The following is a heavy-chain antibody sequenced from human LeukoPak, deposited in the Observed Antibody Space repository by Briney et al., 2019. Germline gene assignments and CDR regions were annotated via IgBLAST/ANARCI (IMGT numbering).Heavy chain of an antibody. V-gene: IGHV3-23*01. J-gene: IGHJ4*02. Sequence: GGSLRLSCAASGFTFSSYAMSWVRQAPGKGLEWVSGISGSGGSTDYADSVKGRFTISRDNSKNTLYLQMNSLRAEDTAVYYCAKGRHSSGPGGQFDCWGQGTLVTVSS. D-gene: IGHD3-22*01. CDR3: AKGRHSSGPGGQFDC. CDR2: ISGSGGST. CDR1: GFTFSSYA.